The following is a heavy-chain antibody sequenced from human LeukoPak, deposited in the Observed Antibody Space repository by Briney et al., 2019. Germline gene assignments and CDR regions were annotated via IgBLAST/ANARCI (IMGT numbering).Heavy chain of an antibody. CDR2: IKQDGSEK. Sequence: GGSLRLSCAASGFTFSSYWMSWVRQAPGKGLEWVANIKQDGSEKYYVDSVKGRFTISRDNAKNSLYLQMNSLRAEDTAVYYCARDQYYDFWSGYPGYYYYMDVWGKGTTVTVSS. J-gene: IGHJ6*03. V-gene: IGHV3-7*01. CDR3: ARDQYYDFWSGYPGYYYYMDV. CDR1: GFTFSSYW. D-gene: IGHD3-3*01.